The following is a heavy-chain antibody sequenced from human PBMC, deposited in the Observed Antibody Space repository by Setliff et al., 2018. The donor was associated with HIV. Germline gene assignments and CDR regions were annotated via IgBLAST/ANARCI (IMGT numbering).Heavy chain of an antibody. Sequence: ASVKVSCKASGYTFTNYYMHWVRQAPGQGLEWMGIIYPGGARRSYAQKFQGRVTTTWDTSTSTVYMELSSLRSEDTAFYYCARSAHDSETGYWGQGTLVTVSS. CDR1: GYTFTNYY. CDR2: IYPGGARR. J-gene: IGHJ4*02. CDR3: ARSAHDSETGY. D-gene: IGHD5-12*01. V-gene: IGHV1-46*01.